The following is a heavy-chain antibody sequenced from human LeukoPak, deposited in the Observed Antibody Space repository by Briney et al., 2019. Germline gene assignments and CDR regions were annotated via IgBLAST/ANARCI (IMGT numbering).Heavy chain of an antibody. Sequence: ASVKVSCKAPGYSFTNYGFIWVRQAPGQGLEWMGWISAYNGNTAYAQKIQGRVTMTTDTSASTVYMDLRSLRSDDTAVYYCARSHSGSLRAPFDYWGQGTLVTVSS. D-gene: IGHD3-22*01. J-gene: IGHJ4*02. V-gene: IGHV1-18*01. CDR2: ISAYNGNT. CDR1: GYSFTNYG. CDR3: ARSHSGSLRAPFDY.